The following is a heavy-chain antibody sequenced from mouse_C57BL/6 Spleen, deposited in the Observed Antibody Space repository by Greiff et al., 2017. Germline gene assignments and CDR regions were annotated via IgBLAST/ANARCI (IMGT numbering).Heavy chain of an antibody. CDR1: GYSFTGYY. Sequence: EVQLQQSGPELVKPGASVKISCKASGYSFTGYYMNWVKQSPEKSLEWIGEINPSTGGTTYNQKFKAKATLTVDKSSSTAYMQLKSLTSEDSAVYYCARRLLRRYYAMDYWGQGTSVTVSS. D-gene: IGHD1-1*01. CDR2: INPSTGGT. J-gene: IGHJ4*01. V-gene: IGHV1-42*01. CDR3: ARRLLRRYYAMDY.